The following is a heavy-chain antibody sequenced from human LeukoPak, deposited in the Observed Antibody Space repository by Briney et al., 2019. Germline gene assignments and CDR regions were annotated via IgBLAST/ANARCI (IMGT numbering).Heavy chain of an antibody. Sequence: ETLSLTCAVYGGSFSGYYMSWVRQAPGKGLEWVSSIYSGGSTYYADSVKGRFTISRDNSKNTVYLQMNSLRAEDTAVYFCARVRLDRSERNLDAFENWGQGTMVTVSS. CDR2: IYSGGST. V-gene: IGHV3-53*01. J-gene: IGHJ3*02. D-gene: IGHD1-14*01. CDR3: ARVRLDRSERNLDAFEN. CDR1: GGSFSGYY.